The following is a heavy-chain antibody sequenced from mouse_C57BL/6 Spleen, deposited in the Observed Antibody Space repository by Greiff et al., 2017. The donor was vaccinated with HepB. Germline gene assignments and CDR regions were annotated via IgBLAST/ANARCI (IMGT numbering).Heavy chain of an antibody. V-gene: IGHV5-9*01. J-gene: IGHJ4*01. Sequence: EVHLVESGGGLVKPGGSLKLSCAASGFTFSSYTMSWVRQTPEKRLEWVATISGGGGNTYYPDSVKGRFTISRDNAKNTLYLQMSSLRSEDTALFYCARSPRSTMVTTYAMDYWGQGTSVTVSS. D-gene: IGHD2-2*01. CDR1: GFTFSSYT. CDR3: ARSPRSTMVTTYAMDY. CDR2: ISGGGGNT.